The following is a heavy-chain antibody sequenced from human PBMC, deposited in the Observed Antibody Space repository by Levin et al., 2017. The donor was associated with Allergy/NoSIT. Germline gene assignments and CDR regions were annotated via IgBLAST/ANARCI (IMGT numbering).Heavy chain of an antibody. Sequence: GGSLRLSCAASGFTFSSDAMTWVRQAPGKGLEWVSDISGSGDSTYYADSVKGRFTISRDNSKNTLYLQMNSLRAEDTAVYYCAKERGNYYFDYWGQGTLVTVSS. V-gene: IGHV3-23*01. CDR1: GFTFSSDA. D-gene: IGHD1-7*01. CDR2: ISGSGDST. J-gene: IGHJ4*02. CDR3: AKERGNYYFDY.